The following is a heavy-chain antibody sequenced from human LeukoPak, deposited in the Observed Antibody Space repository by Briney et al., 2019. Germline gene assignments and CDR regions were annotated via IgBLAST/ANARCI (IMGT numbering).Heavy chain of an antibody. Sequence: GGSLRLSCAASGFTFSDYTLNWVRQPPGKGLEWVSSITGDSNYIYYADSVKGRFTVSRDNAKNSLYLHINSLRAEDTAVYYCARVQGSPYWGQGTLVTVSS. CDR1: GFTFSDYT. CDR3: ARVQGSPY. J-gene: IGHJ4*02. CDR2: ITGDSNYI. V-gene: IGHV3-21*01.